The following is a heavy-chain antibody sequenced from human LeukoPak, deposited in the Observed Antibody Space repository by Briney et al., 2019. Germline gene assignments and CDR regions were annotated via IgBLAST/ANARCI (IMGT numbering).Heavy chain of an antibody. Sequence: GGSLRLSCAASGFTFSSFPMHWVRQAPGKGLEWVAVIWYDGSNKYYADSVKGRFTISRDNSKNTLYLQMNSLRAEDTAVYYCARDRRYYYGSGSYLIWFDPWGQGTLVTVSS. CDR3: ARDRRYYYGSGSYLIWFDP. CDR2: IWYDGSNK. J-gene: IGHJ5*02. V-gene: IGHV3-33*08. CDR1: GFTFSSFP. D-gene: IGHD3-10*01.